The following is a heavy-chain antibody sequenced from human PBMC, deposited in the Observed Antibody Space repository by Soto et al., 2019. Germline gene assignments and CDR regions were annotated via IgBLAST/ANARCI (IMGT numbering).Heavy chain of an antibody. V-gene: IGHV5-51*01. CDR2: IFPGGSDT. D-gene: IGHD1-1*01. CDR1: GYNFDNYW. Sequence: GESLKISCKGSGYNFDNYWIGWVRQMPGKGLEWMGMIFPGGSDTKNSPSLQGQITMSVDKSDSSAYLQWRSLRASDTAMYYCAAAYTTGPDALDIWGQGTMVTVSS. CDR3: AAAYTTGPDALDI. J-gene: IGHJ3*02.